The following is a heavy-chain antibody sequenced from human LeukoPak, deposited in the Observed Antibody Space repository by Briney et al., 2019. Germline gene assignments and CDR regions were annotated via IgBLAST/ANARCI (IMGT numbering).Heavy chain of an antibody. J-gene: IGHJ4*02. CDR1: GFIFSNYD. D-gene: IGHD2-2*01. CDR2: FHTAGDT. CDR3: ARGSCSSSSCYERLNGLDV. Sequence: GGSLRLSCAASGFIFSNYDMHWVRQATGKGLEWVSAFHTAGDTHYSGSVKGRFATSRENAKNSFYLQMNNLRAGDTAVYYCARGSCSSSSCYERLNGLDVWGQGTLVTVSS. V-gene: IGHV3-13*01.